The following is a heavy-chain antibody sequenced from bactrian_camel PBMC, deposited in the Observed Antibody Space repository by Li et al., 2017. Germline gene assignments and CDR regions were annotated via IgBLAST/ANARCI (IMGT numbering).Heavy chain of an antibody. CDR1: GFTFSSYG. J-gene: IGHJ4*01. CDR3: AVLADETGWDEYPR. D-gene: IGHD5*01. Sequence: DVQLVESGGGFVQPGGSLRLSSAASGFTFSSYGMTWVRQAPGMGLEWVSAIASSGGTTYYADSVKGRFTISRDNAENTQYLQMNSLNPEDTAMYYCAVLADETGWDEYPRWGQGTQVTVS. CDR2: IASSGGTT. V-gene: IGHV3S40*01.